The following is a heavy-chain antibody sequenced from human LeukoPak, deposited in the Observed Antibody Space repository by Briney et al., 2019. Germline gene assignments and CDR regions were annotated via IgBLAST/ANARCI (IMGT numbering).Heavy chain of an antibody. V-gene: IGHV4-59*12. CDR3: AREGQVAPGNWFDP. J-gene: IGHJ5*02. CDR1: GGSLNYYY. D-gene: IGHD5-12*01. CDR2: IYYSDST. Sequence: SETLSLTCTVSGGSLNYYYWSWIRQPPGKGLEWIGGIYYSDSTNYNPSLQSRATISVDTSNNQLSLRMTSATAADTAVYYCAREGQVAPGNWFDPWGQGTLVTVSS.